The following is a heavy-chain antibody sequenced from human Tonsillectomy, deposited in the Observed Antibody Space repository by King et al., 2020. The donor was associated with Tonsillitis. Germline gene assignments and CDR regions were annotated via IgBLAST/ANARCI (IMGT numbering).Heavy chain of an antibody. CDR3: TRDSPDYGDYYGADY. V-gene: IGHV1-18*04. CDR2: ISTYNGNT. Sequence: VQLVESGAEVKKPGASVKVSCKASGYTFTTYGISWVRQAPGQGLEWMGWISTYNGNTNYAQKLQGRVTMTTDTSTTTAYMELRSLRFDDTAVYYCTRDSPDYGDYYGADYWGQGTLVTVSS. CDR1: GYTFTTYG. J-gene: IGHJ4*02. D-gene: IGHD4-17*01.